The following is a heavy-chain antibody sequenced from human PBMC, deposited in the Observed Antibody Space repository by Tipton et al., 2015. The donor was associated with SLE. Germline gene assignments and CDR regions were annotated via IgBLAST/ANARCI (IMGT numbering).Heavy chain of an antibody. CDR1: GYTFNNSD. Sequence: QVQLVQSGAEVKKPGASVKVSCRASGYTFNNSDITWVRQAPGQGLEWMGWMNPKSGNTGYAQKFQGRVTMTRNTSETTAYMQLSSLTFEDTAVYYCARLVTPSASSSYYYYMDVWGKGTTVAVSS. D-gene: IGHD2-21*02. V-gene: IGHV1-8*02. CDR2: MNPKSGNT. J-gene: IGHJ6*03. CDR3: ARLVTPSASSSYYYYMDV.